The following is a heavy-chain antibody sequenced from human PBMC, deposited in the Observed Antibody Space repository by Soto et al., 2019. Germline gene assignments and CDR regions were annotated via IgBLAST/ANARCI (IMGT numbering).Heavy chain of an antibody. J-gene: IGHJ4*02. D-gene: IGHD2-15*01. Sequence: QITLKESGPTLVKPTQTLTLTCTISGFSLSTSGVGVGWIRQPPGKALEWLALIYWDDVQRYSPSLKTRLTITKDTSRNQVVLTITNMDPVDTATYYCAHSPCSGGTCYLFDYWGQGMLVTVSS. CDR3: AHSPCSGGTCYLFDY. CDR1: GFSLSTSGVG. V-gene: IGHV2-5*02. CDR2: IYWDDVQ.